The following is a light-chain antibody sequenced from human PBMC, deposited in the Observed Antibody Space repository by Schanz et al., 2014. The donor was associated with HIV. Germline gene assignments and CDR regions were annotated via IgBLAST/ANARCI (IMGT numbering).Light chain of an antibody. V-gene: IGKV4-1*01. Sequence: DIVMTQSPDSLAVSLGERATINCKSSQSVLYNSHNKNYLAWYQQKPGQPPKLLIYWASSRESGVPDRFSGSGSGTDFTLTISSLQAEDVAVYYCQQYYSTPLTFGGGTKVETK. CDR3: QQYYSTPLT. CDR2: WAS. J-gene: IGKJ4*01. CDR1: QSVLYNSHNKNY.